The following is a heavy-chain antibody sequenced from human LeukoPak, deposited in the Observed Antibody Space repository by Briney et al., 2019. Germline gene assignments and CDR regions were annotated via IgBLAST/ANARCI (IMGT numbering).Heavy chain of an antibody. D-gene: IGHD4-17*01. CDR1: GFTFSSYA. CDR3: AKGLMTPVTPDVAFNI. V-gene: IGHV3-23*01. CDR2: ISGSGGST. J-gene: IGHJ3*02. Sequence: PGGSLRLSCAASGFTFSSYAMSWVRQAPGKGLEWVSAISGSGGSTYYADSVKGRFTISRDNSKNTLYLQMNSLRAEDTAVYYCAKGLMTPVTPDVAFNIGGQGKRVPVSP.